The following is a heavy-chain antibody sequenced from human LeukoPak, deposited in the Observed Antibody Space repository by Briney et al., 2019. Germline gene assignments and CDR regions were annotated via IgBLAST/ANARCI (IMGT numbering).Heavy chain of an antibody. CDR2: IRYDGCNK. CDR3: AKDLTIFGSVG. Sequence: PGGSLRLSCAASGFTFSSYGMHWVRQAPGKGLEWVAFIRYDGCNKYYADSVKGRFTISRDNSKNTLYLQMNSLRAEDTAVYYCAKDLTIFGSVGWGKGTTVTVSS. D-gene: IGHD3-3*01. CDR1: GFTFSSYG. V-gene: IGHV3-30*02. J-gene: IGHJ6*04.